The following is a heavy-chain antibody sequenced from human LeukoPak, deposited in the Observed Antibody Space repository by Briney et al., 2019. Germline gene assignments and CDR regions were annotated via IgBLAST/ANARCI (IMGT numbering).Heavy chain of an antibody. Sequence: PSQTPSLTCTVSGGSISSEGYFWSWIRQHPGKGLEWVGYIYYSGSTYHYNPSLKSRVTISVDTSKNQFSLKLSSVTAADTAVYYCARLPYYYDSSGYYYFSFDYWGQGTLVTVSS. D-gene: IGHD3-22*01. J-gene: IGHJ4*02. CDR2: IYYSGST. CDR1: GGSISSEGYF. CDR3: ARLPYYYDSSGYYYFSFDY. V-gene: IGHV4-31*03.